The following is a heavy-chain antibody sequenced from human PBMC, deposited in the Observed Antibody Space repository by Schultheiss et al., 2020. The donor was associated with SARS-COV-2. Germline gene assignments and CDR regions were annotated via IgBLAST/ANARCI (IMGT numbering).Heavy chain of an antibody. J-gene: IGHJ4*02. CDR2: IFYTGST. D-gene: IGHD2-15*01. Sequence: SETLSLTCAVYGGSFSGYYWSWIRQHPGKGLEWIGSIFYTGSTYYNPSLKSRVTISVDTSKNQFSLNLSSVTAADTAVYYCARRPCSGGSCYHVDYWGQGTLVTVSS. V-gene: IGHV4-34*12. CDR1: GGSFSGYY. CDR3: ARRPCSGGSCYHVDY.